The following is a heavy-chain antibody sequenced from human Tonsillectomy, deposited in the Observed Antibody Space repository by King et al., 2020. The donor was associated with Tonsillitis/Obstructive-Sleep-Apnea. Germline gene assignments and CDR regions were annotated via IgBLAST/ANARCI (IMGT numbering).Heavy chain of an antibody. J-gene: IGHJ3*02. D-gene: IGHD6-6*01. CDR2: IYPDDSDT. CDR3: ARRYSSSALDAFDI. CDR1: GYSFTTYR. Sequence: QLVQSGAEVKKPGESLKISCKGSGYSFTTYRIAWVRHMPGKGLEWMGIIYPDDSDTRYSPSFEGQVTISADKSISTAYLQWSSLKASDTAMYYCARRYSSSALDAFDIWGQGTMVSVSS. V-gene: IGHV5-51*01.